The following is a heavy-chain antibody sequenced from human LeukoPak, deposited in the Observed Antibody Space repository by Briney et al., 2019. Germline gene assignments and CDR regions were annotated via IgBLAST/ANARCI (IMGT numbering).Heavy chain of an antibody. CDR2: IRYDGSNK. CDR1: GFTFNNYG. Sequence: GGSLRLSCAASGFTFNNYGMDWVRQAPGKGLEWVAFIRYDGSNKYYADSVKGRFTISRDNSKNTLYLQMNSLRAEDTAVYYCAKDLSRIVGATWGDYWGQGTLVTVSS. CDR3: AKDLSRIVGATWGDY. V-gene: IGHV3-30*02. J-gene: IGHJ4*02. D-gene: IGHD1-26*01.